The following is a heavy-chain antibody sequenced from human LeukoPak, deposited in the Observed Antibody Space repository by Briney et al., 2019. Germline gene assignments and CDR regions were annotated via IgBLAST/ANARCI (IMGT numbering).Heavy chain of an antibody. D-gene: IGHD3-22*01. CDR1: GFTFSSYD. J-gene: IGHJ4*02. CDR3: ARDLGPSAYYYFYDY. CDR2: IGTAGDT. Sequence: PGGSLRLSCAASGFTFSSYDMHWVRQATGKGLEWVSAIGTAGDTYYPGSVKGRFTISRDNAKNSLYLQMNSLRAEDTAVYYCARDLGPSAYYYFYDYWGQGTLVTVSS. V-gene: IGHV3-13*01.